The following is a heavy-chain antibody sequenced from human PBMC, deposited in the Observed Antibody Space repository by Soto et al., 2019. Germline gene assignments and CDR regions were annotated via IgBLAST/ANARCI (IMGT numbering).Heavy chain of an antibody. CDR2: IIRIFGTA. V-gene: IGHV1-69*12. D-gene: IGHD1-1*01. Sequence: QVQLVQSGAEVKKPGSLVKVACKASGGTVSSYGICWVRQSPGQGLEWMGGIIRIFGTANYAQKFQGRVTITADEPPTTAYMELTSLRSGDTAVYYCTRADSGIERYYYGRDVWGQATTVTVSS. CDR3: TRADSGIERYYYGRDV. J-gene: IGHJ6*02. CDR1: GGTVSSYG.